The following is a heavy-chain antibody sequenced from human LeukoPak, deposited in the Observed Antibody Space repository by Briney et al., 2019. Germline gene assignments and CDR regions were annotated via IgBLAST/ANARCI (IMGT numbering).Heavy chain of an antibody. Sequence: GGSLRLSCAASGFTFSSYGMSWVRQAPGKGLEWVSAISSSGSTIYYADSVKGRFTISRDNAKNSLYLQMNSLRAEDTAVYYCARLPTKRRFYPYYYYGMDVWGQGTTVTVSS. V-gene: IGHV3-21*04. CDR2: ISSSGSTI. CDR1: GFTFSSYG. D-gene: IGHD3-3*01. CDR3: ARLPTKRRFYPYYYYGMDV. J-gene: IGHJ6*02.